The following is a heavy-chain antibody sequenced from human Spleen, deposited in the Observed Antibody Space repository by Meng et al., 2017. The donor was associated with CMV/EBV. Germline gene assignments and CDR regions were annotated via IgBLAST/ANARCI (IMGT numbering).Heavy chain of an antibody. CDR2: IYSDGTT. V-gene: IGHV3-53*01. CDR1: EFTVSVNY. J-gene: IGHJ4*02. Sequence: LSCAASEFTVSVNYMNWVRQAPGKGLEWVSIIYSDGTTHYADSVKGRFTISRDNSKNTLYLQMDSLRAEDTAVYYCARDSDGPYFDYWGQGTLVTVSS. D-gene: IGHD2-21*01. CDR3: ARDSDGPYFDY.